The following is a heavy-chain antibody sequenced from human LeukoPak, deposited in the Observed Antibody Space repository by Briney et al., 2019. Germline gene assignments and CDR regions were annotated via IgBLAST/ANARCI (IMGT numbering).Heavy chain of an antibody. CDR3: ARTDLAYCGGDCYSLPFQH. CDR2: IIPIFGTA. CDR1: GGTFSSYA. J-gene: IGHJ1*01. Sequence: GASVEVSCKASGGTFSSYAISWVRQAPGQGLEWMGGIIPIFGTANYAQKFQGRVTITADKSTSTAYMELSSLRSEDTAVYYCARTDLAYCGGDCYSLPFQHWGQGTLVTVSS. V-gene: IGHV1-69*06. D-gene: IGHD2-21*02.